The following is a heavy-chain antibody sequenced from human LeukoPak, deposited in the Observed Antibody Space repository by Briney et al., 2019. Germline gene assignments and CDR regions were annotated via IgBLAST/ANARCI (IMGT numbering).Heavy chain of an antibody. V-gene: IGHV4-59*01. J-gene: IGHJ4*02. Sequence: SETLSLTCTVSGGSISSYYWSWIRQPPGKGLEWIGYIFYSGSTNYNPSLKSRVTISVYTSKNQFSLKLSSVTAADTAVYYCARDGRSSRRRVDWGQGTLVTVSS. CDR3: ARDGRSSRRRVD. CDR2: IFYSGST. D-gene: IGHD3-10*01. CDR1: GGSISSYY.